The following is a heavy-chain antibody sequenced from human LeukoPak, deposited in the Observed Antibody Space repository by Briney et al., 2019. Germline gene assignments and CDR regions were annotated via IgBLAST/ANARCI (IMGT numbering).Heavy chain of an antibody. CDR1: GGSISSYY. D-gene: IGHD6-19*01. V-gene: IGHV4-59*05. CDR3: ARNSVAYPNCFDP. J-gene: IGHJ5*02. Sequence: PSETLSLTCTVSGGSISSYYWSWIRQPPGKGLEWIGGIYYSGSTYYNPSLKSRVTISVDTSKNQFSLKLSSVTAADTAVYYCARNSVAYPNCFDPWGQGTLVTVSS. CDR2: IYYSGST.